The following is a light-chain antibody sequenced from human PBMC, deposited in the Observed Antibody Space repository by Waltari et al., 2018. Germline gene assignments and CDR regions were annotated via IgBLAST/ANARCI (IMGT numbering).Light chain of an antibody. CDR1: SGHSSYP. V-gene: IGLV4-69*01. J-gene: IGLJ3*02. CDR2: VNSDGSR. Sequence: QLVLTQSPSASASLGASVKLTCTLSSGHSSYPIAWHQQQPQKGPRFLMTVNSDGSRIKGDGITDRFSVASSGAEVYLIISSLRSEEEADYYCQTWGTGFHKVFGGGTKLTVL. CDR3: QTWGTGFHKV.